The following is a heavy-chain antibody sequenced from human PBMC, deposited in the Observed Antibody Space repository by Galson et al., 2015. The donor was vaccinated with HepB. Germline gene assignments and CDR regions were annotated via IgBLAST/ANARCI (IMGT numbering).Heavy chain of an antibody. J-gene: IGHJ6*02. CDR3: ARDPGGSYGRIRGMDV. V-gene: IGHV3-33*01. CDR2: IWYDGSNK. Sequence: SLRLSCAASGFTFSSYGMHWVRQAPGKGLEWVAVIWYDGSNKYYADSVKGRFTISRDNSKNTLYLQMNSLRAEDTAVYYCARDPGGSYGRIRGMDVWGQGTTVTVSS. CDR1: GFTFSSYG. D-gene: IGHD1-26*01.